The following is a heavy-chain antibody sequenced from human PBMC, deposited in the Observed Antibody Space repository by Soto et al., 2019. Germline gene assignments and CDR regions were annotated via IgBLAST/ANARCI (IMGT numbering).Heavy chain of an antibody. CDR3: AKRRAPAAIIPPLPLDY. Sequence: EVQLLESGGGLVQPGGSLRLSCAASGFTFSSYAMSWVRQAPGKGLEWVSAISGSGGSTYYADSVKGRFTISRDNSKNTLYLQMNSLRAEDTAVYYCAKRRAPAAIIPPLPLDYWGQGTLVTVSS. D-gene: IGHD2-2*02. V-gene: IGHV3-23*01. CDR2: ISGSGGST. J-gene: IGHJ4*02. CDR1: GFTFSSYA.